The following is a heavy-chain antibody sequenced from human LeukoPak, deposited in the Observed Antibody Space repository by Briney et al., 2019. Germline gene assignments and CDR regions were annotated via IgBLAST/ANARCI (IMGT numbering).Heavy chain of an antibody. CDR1: GYTFIVYY. D-gene: IGHD3-9*01. J-gene: IGHJ5*02. CDR2: YNPNNGGT. V-gene: IGHV1-2*02. Sequence: ASVTVSCKASGYTFIVYYMHWVRQAPGQGLEWMGWYNPNNGGTNYAQKFRGRVTMTRDTSISTDYMELRSLRSDDTAVYYCARAGTTISFDPWGQGTLVTVSS. CDR3: ARAGTTISFDP.